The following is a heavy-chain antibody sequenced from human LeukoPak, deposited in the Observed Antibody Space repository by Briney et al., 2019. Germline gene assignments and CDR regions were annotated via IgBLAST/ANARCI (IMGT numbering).Heavy chain of an antibody. CDR2: ISGSGGST. Sequence: GGSLRLSCAASKFTFSSYAMSWVRQAPGKGLEWVSAISGSGGSTYYADSVKGRFTISRDNSKNTLYLQMNSLRAEDTAVYYCAKDQNIGYTSGPLWGQGTLVTVSS. J-gene: IGHJ4*02. CDR3: AKDQNIGYTSGPL. CDR1: KFTFSSYA. V-gene: IGHV3-23*01. D-gene: IGHD6-19*01.